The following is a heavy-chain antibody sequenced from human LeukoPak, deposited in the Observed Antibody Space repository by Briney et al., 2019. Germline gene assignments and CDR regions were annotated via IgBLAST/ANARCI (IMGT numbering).Heavy chain of an antibody. V-gene: IGHV3-7*01. CDR1: GFTFIPFW. J-gene: IGHJ1*01. CDR3: ARISGSSKKYFQH. D-gene: IGHD1-26*01. Sequence: GGSLSLSCAASGFTFIPFWMIWDRQAPGQGLEWAANIEQDGSEQYYVDSVKGRFTISRDNANDSVYLQMSSLRAEDTALYYCARISGSSKKYFQHWGQGTLATVSS. CDR2: IEQDGSEQ.